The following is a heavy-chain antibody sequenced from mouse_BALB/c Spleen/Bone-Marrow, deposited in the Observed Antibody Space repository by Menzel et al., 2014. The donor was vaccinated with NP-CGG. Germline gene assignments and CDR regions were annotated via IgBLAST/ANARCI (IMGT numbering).Heavy chain of an antibody. CDR2: IYPGDGDT. CDR3: ARSLYYRYDGFAY. Sequence: VQGVESGAELMRPGSSVKISCKASGYAFSSYWMNWVKQRPGQGLEWIGQIYPGDGDTNYNGKFKGKATLAADKSSSTAYMQLSSLTSEDSAVYFCARSLYYRYDGFAYWGQGTLVTVSA. J-gene: IGHJ3*01. D-gene: IGHD2-14*01. CDR1: GYAFSSYW. V-gene: IGHV1-80*01.